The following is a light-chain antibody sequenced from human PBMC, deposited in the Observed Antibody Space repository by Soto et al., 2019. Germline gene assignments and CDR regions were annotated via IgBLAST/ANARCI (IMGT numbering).Light chain of an antibody. CDR3: QQRSNWPIT. Sequence: EVVLTQSPATMSLYPVEGASLAFGASQSVSTYLAWYQQKPGQAPRVLMFEASKRATGIPDRISGSGAGTDFTLTISSLEPEDFAVYYCQQRSNWPITFGQGTRLDIK. J-gene: IGKJ5*01. CDR1: QSVSTY. V-gene: IGKV3-11*01. CDR2: EAS.